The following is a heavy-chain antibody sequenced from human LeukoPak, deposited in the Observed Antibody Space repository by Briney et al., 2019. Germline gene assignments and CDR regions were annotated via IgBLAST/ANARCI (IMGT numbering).Heavy chain of an antibody. CDR1: GYTFTSYD. Sequence: VKVSCKASGYTFTSYDINWVRQATGQGLEWMGWMNPNSGNTGYAQKFQGRVTITRNTSISTAYMELSSLRSEDTAVYYCARTHIVVGYAFDIWGQGTMVTVSS. J-gene: IGHJ3*02. CDR3: ARTHIVVGYAFDI. CDR2: MNPNSGNT. V-gene: IGHV1-8*03. D-gene: IGHD2-2*01.